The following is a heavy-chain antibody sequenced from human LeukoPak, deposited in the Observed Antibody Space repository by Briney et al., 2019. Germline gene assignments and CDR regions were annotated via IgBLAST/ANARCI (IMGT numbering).Heavy chain of an antibody. D-gene: IGHD3-3*01. CDR3: ARDLESYDFWSGRYYYYYMDV. J-gene: IGHJ6*03. V-gene: IGHV1-2*02. CDR2: INPNSGGT. CDR1: GYTFTGYY. Sequence: ASVKVSCKASGYTFTGYYMHWVRQAPGQGPEWMGWINPNSGGTNYAQKFQGRVTMTRDTSISTAYMELTRLRSDDTAVYYCARDLESYDFWSGRYYYYYMDVWGKGTTVTVSS.